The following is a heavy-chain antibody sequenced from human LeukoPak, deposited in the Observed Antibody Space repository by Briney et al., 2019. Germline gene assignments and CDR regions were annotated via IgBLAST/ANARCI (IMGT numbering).Heavy chain of an antibody. Sequence: GGSLRLSCVASGFTFSSYWMHWVRQDPRKGLVWVSRISGDGRNINYADSVRGRFTISRDNSKNTLYLQMNSLRAEDTAVYYCAKAGDVAVAGLFDYWGQGTLVTVSS. J-gene: IGHJ4*02. D-gene: IGHD6-19*01. CDR3: AKAGDVAVAGLFDY. V-gene: IGHV3-74*01. CDR2: ISGDGRNI. CDR1: GFTFSSYW.